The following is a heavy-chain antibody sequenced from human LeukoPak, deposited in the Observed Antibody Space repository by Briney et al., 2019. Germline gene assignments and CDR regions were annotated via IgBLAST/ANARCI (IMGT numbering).Heavy chain of an antibody. CDR1: GFTFSSYW. CDR3: ARGVPYASWSGPHYSDY. D-gene: IGHD3-3*01. J-gene: IGHJ4*02. CDR2: IKQDGSQK. V-gene: IGHV3-7*01. Sequence: GGSLRLSCAASGFTFSSYWMSWVRQAPGKGLEWVANIKQDGSQKYYVDPVKGRFSISRDDAKNSLYLQMNSLRAEDTAVYYCARGVPYASWSGPHYSDYWGQGTPVTVSS.